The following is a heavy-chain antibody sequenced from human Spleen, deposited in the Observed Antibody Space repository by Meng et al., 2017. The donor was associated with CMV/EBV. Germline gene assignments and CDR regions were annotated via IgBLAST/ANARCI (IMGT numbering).Heavy chain of an antibody. Sequence: GESLKISCAASGFTFSDYYMSWIRQAPGKGLEWVSYISSSGSTIYYADSVQGRFTISRDNAKNSLYLQMSTLRAEDTAVYYCARRWLVRYYFDYWGQGTLVTVSS. V-gene: IGHV3-11*01. J-gene: IGHJ4*02. CDR3: ARRWLVRYYFDY. CDR2: ISSSGSTI. D-gene: IGHD6-19*01. CDR1: GFTFSDYY.